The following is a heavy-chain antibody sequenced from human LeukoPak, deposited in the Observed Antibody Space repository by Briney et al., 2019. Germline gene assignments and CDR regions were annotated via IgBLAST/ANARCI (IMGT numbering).Heavy chain of an antibody. Sequence: GGSLRLSCAASGFTFSSYGMHWVRQAPGKGLEWVAFIRYDGSNKYYADSVKGRFTISRDNSKNTLYLQMNSLIAEDTAVYYCAKEVVGLLDWFDPWGQGTLVTVSS. V-gene: IGHV3-30*02. CDR2: IRYDGSNK. CDR3: AKEVVGLLDWFDP. J-gene: IGHJ5*02. D-gene: IGHD2-15*01. CDR1: GFTFSSYG.